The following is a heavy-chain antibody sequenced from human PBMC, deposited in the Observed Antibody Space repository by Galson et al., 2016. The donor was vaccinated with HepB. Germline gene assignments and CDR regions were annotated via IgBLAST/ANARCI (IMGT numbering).Heavy chain of an antibody. CDR2: IYYSGST. Sequence: SETLSLTCTVSGGSISSSSPYYWGWTRQPPGKGLEWIGSIYYSGSTYYNPALKSRVTIFVDTSKNQFSLKLSSVTAADTAVYYCAASPPEYPPFEIDYWGQGTLATVSS. V-gene: IGHV4-39*01. CDR3: AASPPEYPPFEIDY. D-gene: IGHD1-14*01. J-gene: IGHJ4*02. CDR1: GGSISSSSPYY.